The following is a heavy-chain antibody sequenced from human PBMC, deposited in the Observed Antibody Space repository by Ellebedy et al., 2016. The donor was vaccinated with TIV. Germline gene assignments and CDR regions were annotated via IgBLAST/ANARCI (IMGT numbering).Heavy chain of an antibody. V-gene: IGHV3-21*01. J-gene: IGHJ4*02. D-gene: IGHD3-16*01. CDR2: ISSSSTYI. Sequence: PGGSLRLSCAASGFTFSSYTMHWVRQAPGKGLEWVSSISSSSTYIYYADSVRGRFTISRDNAKNSMYLQLSSLKAEDTAVYYCARDASNRGDLDYWGQGTLVTVSS. CDR1: GFTFSSYT. CDR3: ARDASNRGDLDY.